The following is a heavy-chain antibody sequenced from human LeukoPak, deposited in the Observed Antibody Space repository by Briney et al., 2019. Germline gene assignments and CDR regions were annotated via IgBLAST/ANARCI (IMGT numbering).Heavy chain of an antibody. D-gene: IGHD6-19*01. Sequence: GGSLRLSCAASGFTFSSYGMHWVRQAPGKGLEWVAVISYDGSNKYYADSVKGRFTISRDNSKNTLYLQMNSLRAGDTAVYYCAKVHSVAGHNWFDPWGQGTLVTVSS. J-gene: IGHJ5*02. CDR2: ISYDGSNK. CDR3: AKVHSVAGHNWFDP. V-gene: IGHV3-30*18. CDR1: GFTFSSYG.